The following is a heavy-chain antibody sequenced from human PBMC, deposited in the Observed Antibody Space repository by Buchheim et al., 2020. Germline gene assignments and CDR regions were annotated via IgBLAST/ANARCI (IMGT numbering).Heavy chain of an antibody. Sequence: QVQLVESGGGVVQPGRSLRLSCAASRFTFSTYAMNWVRQAPGKGLEWVAVISYDGSNKYYADSVKGRFTISRDNSKNTLYLQMNSLRTEDTAAYYCARGPGGNYFDYWGQGAL. D-gene: IGHD2/OR15-2a*01. V-gene: IGHV3-30-3*01. J-gene: IGHJ4*02. CDR3: ARGPGGNYFDY. CDR1: RFTFSTYA. CDR2: ISYDGSNK.